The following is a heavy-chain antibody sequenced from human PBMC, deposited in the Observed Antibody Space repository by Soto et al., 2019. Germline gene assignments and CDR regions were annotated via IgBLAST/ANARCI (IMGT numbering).Heavy chain of an antibody. J-gene: IGHJ4*02. V-gene: IGHV3-7*03. CDR2: INQDGSER. CDR3: AVYGYAVSAAAY. D-gene: IGHD5-12*01. Sequence: GGSRRLSCAGSGLTLRNYWLSWVRQAPGEGLEWVANINQDGSERYYVDSVRGRFTISRDNVEKSLYLQLNSLRPEDTAVYYCAVYGYAVSAAAYWGQGTLVNVST. CDR1: GLTLRNYW.